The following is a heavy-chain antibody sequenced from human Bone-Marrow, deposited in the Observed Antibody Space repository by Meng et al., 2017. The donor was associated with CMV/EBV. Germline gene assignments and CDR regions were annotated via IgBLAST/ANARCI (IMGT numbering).Heavy chain of an antibody. V-gene: IGHV4-59*12. CDR3: ARRSVVVPAASFDY. J-gene: IGHJ4*02. CDR2: IYYSGST. D-gene: IGHD2-2*01. Sequence: SETLSLTCTVSGGSISSYYWSWIRQPPGKGLEWIGYIYYSGSTNYNPSLKSRVTISVDTSKNQFSLKLSSVTAADTAVYYCARRSVVVPAASFDYWGQGTLVTV. CDR1: GGSISSYY.